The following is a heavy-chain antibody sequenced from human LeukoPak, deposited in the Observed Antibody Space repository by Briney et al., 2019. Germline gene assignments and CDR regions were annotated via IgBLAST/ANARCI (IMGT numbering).Heavy chain of an antibody. CDR2: INSDGSST. D-gene: IGHD6-13*01. CDR1: GFTFSSYW. J-gene: IGHJ3*02. V-gene: IGHV3-74*01. CDR3: ARVVVVAAAEFDAFDI. Sequence: PGGSLRLSCAASGFTFSSYWMHWVRQAPGKGLVWVSRINSDGSSTSYADSVKGRFTISRDNARNTLYLQMNSLRAEDTAVYYCARVVVVAAAEFDAFDIWGQGTMVTVSS.